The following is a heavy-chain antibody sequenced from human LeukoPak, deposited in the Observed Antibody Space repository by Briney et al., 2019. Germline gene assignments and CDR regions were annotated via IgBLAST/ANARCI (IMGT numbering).Heavy chain of an antibody. Sequence: PGESLKISCRGSGYTFTTSWIGWVRQMPGKGLEWMGVIYPSDSDTRYSPPFQGQVTISADKSINTAYLQWSSLKASDTAMYYCARKGYYYDSSGPHNYYYGMDVWGQGTTVTVSS. CDR3: ARKGYYYDSSGPHNYYYGMDV. CDR2: IYPSDSDT. D-gene: IGHD3-22*01. V-gene: IGHV5-51*01. J-gene: IGHJ6*02. CDR1: GYTFTTSW.